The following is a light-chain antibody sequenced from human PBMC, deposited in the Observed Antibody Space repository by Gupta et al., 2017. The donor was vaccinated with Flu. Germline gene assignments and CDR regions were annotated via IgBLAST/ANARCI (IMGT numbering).Light chain of an antibody. CDR2: NKN. J-gene: IGLJ3*02. V-gene: IGLV3-19*01. CDR3: TGYHTVSHWV. Sequence: LGQTARITCQGDTLRNYSASCQQQRPGPPPVLVIYNKNNRPAGLPDRFAASSSGSTASFTIAGTQAEEEAYYYCTGYHTVSHWVFGGGTKVTVL. CDR1: TLRNYS.